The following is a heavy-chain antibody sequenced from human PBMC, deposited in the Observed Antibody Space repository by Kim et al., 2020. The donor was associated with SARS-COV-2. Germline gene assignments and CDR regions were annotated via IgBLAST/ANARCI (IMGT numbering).Heavy chain of an antibody. CDR3: ARAAWEQLIYFDY. D-gene: IGHD1-26*01. V-gene: IGHV4-34*01. J-gene: IGHJ4*02. Sequence: YNPSLKSRVTISVDTSKNQFSLKLSSVTAADTAVYYCARAAWEQLIYFDYWGQGTLVTVSS.